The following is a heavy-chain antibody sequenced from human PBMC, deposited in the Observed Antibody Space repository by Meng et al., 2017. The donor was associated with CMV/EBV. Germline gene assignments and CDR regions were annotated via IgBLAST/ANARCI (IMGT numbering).Heavy chain of an antibody. J-gene: IGHJ4*02. D-gene: IGHD3-22*01. V-gene: IGHV2-5*02. CDR2: IYWDDDK. CDR3: ARLYDSSGYYLGYFDY. Sequence: QTTFKESGTTLVKPPQTITLPCTFSGFSHSTSGVGVGWILQPPGKALEWLALIYWDDDKRYSPSLKSRLTITKDTSKNQVVLTMTNMDPVDTATYYCARLYDSSGYYLGYFDYWVQGTLVTVSS. CDR1: GFSHSTSGVG.